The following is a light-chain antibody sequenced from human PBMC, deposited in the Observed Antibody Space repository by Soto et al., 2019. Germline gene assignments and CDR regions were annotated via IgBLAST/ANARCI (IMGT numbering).Light chain of an antibody. CDR2: KIS. Sequence: DIVLTQTRLSSPVTLGQPASISCRSSQSLVHIDGNTYFNWLQQRPGQPPRLLIYKISNRFPGVPDRFSGSGAGTDFTPKISRVEAEDVGVYYCMQATQSYTFCQGTRLEIK. V-gene: IGKV2-24*01. CDR3: MQATQSYT. CDR1: QSLVHIDGNTY. J-gene: IGKJ2*01.